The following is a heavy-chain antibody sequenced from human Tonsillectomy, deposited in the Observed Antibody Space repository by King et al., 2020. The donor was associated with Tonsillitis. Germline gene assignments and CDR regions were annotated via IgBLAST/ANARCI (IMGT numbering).Heavy chain of an antibody. CDR1: VFTFSSYG. V-gene: IGHV3-33*05. CDR2: ISYDGSYK. D-gene: IGHD2-2*01. CDR3: ARFRVPGYYGMDV. J-gene: IGHJ6*02. Sequence: VQLVESGGGVVQPGRSLRLSCAASVFTFSSYGMHWVRQAPGKGLEWVAVISYDGSYKSYADSVKGRFTISRDNSKNTLYLQMNSLRAEDTAVYYCARFRVPGYYGMDVWGQGTTVTVSS.